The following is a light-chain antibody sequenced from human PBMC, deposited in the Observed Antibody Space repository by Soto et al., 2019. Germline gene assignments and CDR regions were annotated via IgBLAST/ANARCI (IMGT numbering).Light chain of an antibody. V-gene: IGKV3-20*01. CDR2: GAY. Sequence: ENVLTQSPGTPSFSPGERAPLSCKASQSVSNNYLAWYQLKPGQAHRFLIYGAYNRATGIPDRFSGSGSGTDFTLTISRLEPEDSAVYYCQQYGSSGLTFGGGTKVDIK. CDR1: QSVSNNY. CDR3: QQYGSSGLT. J-gene: IGKJ4*01.